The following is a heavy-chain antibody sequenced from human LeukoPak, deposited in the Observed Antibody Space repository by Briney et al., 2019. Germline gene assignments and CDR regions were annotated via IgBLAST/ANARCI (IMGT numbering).Heavy chain of an antibody. CDR3: AKDSGYDFFVDYFDY. Sequence: GGSLRLSCAASGFTFSGYAMSWVRQAPGKGLEWVSTFSGGGDHTYYADSVKDRFTISRDKSKNTLHLQMNSLRVEDTAVYYCAKDSGYDFFVDYFDYWGQGTLVTVSS. V-gene: IGHV3-23*01. J-gene: IGHJ4*02. CDR2: FSGGGDHT. CDR1: GFTFSGYA. D-gene: IGHD5-12*01.